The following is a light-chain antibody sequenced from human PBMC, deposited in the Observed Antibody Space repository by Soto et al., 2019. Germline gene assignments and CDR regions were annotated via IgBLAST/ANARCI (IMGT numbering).Light chain of an antibody. V-gene: IGKV3-15*01. J-gene: IGKJ5*01. Sequence: EIVLTQSPDTLSLSPGEGASLSCRSSQSVTSNLAWYQQKPGQAPRLLIYGASTRATGIPARFSGSGSGTEFTLTISSLQSEDFAVYFCQQYNNWPPITFGKGTRLEIK. CDR1: QSVTSN. CDR3: QQYNNWPPIT. CDR2: GAS.